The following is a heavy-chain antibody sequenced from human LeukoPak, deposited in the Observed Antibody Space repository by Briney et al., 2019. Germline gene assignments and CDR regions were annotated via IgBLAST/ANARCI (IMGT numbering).Heavy chain of an antibody. Sequence: GGSLRLSCAASGFTFSDYYMSWIRQAPGKGLEWVSYISSSGSTIYYADSVKGRFTISRDNAKNSLYLQMNSLRAEDTAVYYCARDTGAYCGGDCYTDAFDIWGQGTMVTVSS. D-gene: IGHD2-21*02. V-gene: IGHV3-11*04. CDR2: ISSSGSTI. CDR1: GFTFSDYY. CDR3: ARDTGAYCGGDCYTDAFDI. J-gene: IGHJ3*02.